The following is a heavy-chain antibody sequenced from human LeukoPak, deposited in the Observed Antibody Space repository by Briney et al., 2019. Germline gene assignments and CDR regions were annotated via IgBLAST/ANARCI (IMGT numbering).Heavy chain of an antibody. Sequence: GGSLRLSCGASGFTFNSEWMSWVRQAPGEGLEWVANIKEDGSETYYVDSVKGRFTISRDNAKNSLYLQMNSLRAEDTAIYYCARDSWYNYGYAYWGQGTLVTVSS. D-gene: IGHD5-18*01. J-gene: IGHJ4*02. V-gene: IGHV3-7*05. CDR2: IKEDGSET. CDR3: ARDSWYNYGYAY. CDR1: GFTFNSEW.